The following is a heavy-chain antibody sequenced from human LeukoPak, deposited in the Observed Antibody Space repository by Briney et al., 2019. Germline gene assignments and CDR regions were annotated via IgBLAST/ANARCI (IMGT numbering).Heavy chain of an antibody. CDR1: GYTFTSYG. J-gene: IGHJ4*02. CDR3: ARGRYDGVRQPYFDY. CDR2: INAYNGNT. V-gene: IGHV1-18*01. D-gene: IGHD3-16*01. Sequence: GASVKVSCKASGYTFTSYGINWVRQAPGQGLEWMGWINAYNGNTNYAEKLQGRVTMTTDTSTSTVYMELRSLRSDDTAVYYCARGRYDGVRQPYFDYWGQGTLVTVSS.